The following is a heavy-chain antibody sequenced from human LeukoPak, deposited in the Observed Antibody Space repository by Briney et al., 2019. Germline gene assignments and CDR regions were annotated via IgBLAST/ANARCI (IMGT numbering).Heavy chain of an antibody. Sequence: ASVKVSCKASGYSFITYGISWVRRAPGLGLEWMGWISVHNGDTNYAQKFQGRVTMTTDTSTDTAYMELNNLTSDDTAIYYCARDLIGHSYGLMSDYWGQGTLVTVSS. V-gene: IGHV1-18*01. CDR1: GYSFITYG. J-gene: IGHJ4*02. D-gene: IGHD5-18*01. CDR2: ISVHNGDT. CDR3: ARDLIGHSYGLMSDY.